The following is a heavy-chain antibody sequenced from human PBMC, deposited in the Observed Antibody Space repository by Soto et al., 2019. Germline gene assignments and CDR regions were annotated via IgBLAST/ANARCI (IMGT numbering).Heavy chain of an antibody. Sequence: QVQLQESGPGLVKPSETLSLTCTVSGGSISSYYWSWIRQPPGKGLEWIGYIYYSGSTNYNPSLKSRVTISVDTSKNQFSLKLSSVTAADTVVYYCARDQTGYGDFDYWGQGTLVTVSS. CDR2: IYYSGST. CDR3: ARDQTGYGDFDY. D-gene: IGHD4-17*01. V-gene: IGHV4-59*01. J-gene: IGHJ4*02. CDR1: GGSISSYY.